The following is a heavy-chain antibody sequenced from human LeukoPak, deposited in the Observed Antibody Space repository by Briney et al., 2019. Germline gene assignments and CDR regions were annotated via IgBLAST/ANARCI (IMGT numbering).Heavy chain of an antibody. CDR2: IYTSGST. Sequence: PSETLSLTCTVSGGSISSGSYYWRWLRQPAGKGLEWFGRIYTSGSTNYNPSLKSRVTISVDTSKNQFSLKLSSVTAADTAVYYCASRAVVVVAATFDYWGQGTLVTVSS. CDR3: ASRAVVVVAATFDY. CDR1: GGSISSGSYY. J-gene: IGHJ4*02. D-gene: IGHD2-15*01. V-gene: IGHV4-61*02.